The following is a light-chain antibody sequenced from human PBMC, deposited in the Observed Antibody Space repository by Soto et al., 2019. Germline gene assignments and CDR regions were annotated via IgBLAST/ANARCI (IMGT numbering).Light chain of an antibody. CDR1: QSVPSNY. J-gene: IGKJ1*01. CDR2: GAS. V-gene: IGKV3-20*01. CDR3: QQYYSFPRT. Sequence: EIVLTHSPGTLSLSLWETVTLFCRASQSVPSNYLAWYQQKPGQAPRVVVLGASTRATGIPDRFSGSGSGTDFTLTISCLQSEDFATYYCQQYYSFPRTFGQGTKVDIK.